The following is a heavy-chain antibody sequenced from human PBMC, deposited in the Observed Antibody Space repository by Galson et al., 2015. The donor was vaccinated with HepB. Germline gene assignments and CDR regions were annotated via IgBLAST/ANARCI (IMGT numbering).Heavy chain of an antibody. CDR2: IKQDGSEK. D-gene: IGHD2-21*01. Sequence: SLRPACAASGFTVSSYWMSWVRQAPGKGLEWVANIKQDGSEKYYVDSVKGRFTISRDNAKNSLYLQMNSLRAEDTAVYYCARGILAYCGGDCWGDAFDIWGQGTMVTVSS. V-gene: IGHV3-7*01. CDR1: GFTVSSYW. CDR3: ARGILAYCGGDCWGDAFDI. J-gene: IGHJ3*02.